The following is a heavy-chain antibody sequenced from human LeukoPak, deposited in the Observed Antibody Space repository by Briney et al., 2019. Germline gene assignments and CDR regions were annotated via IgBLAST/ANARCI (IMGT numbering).Heavy chain of an antibody. Sequence: SETLSLTCTISGGSISSYYWSWVRQPPGKGLEWIGYIYYSGYSGNTNYNPSLKSRVTISVDTSKNQVSLKLNSVTAADTAVYYCARDPGAQGYDILTGYSDAFDIWGQGTMVTVSS. CDR2: IYYSGYSGNT. J-gene: IGHJ3*02. V-gene: IGHV4-59*12. CDR1: GGSISSYY. D-gene: IGHD3-9*01. CDR3: ARDPGAQGYDILTGYSDAFDI.